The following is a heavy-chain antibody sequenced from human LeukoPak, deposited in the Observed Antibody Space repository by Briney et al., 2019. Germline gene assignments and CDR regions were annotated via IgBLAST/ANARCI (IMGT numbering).Heavy chain of an antibody. V-gene: IGHV3-9*01. Sequence: GGSLRLSCAASGFTFDGYAMPWVRQAPGKGLEWVSGISWNSGSRGYADSVKGRFTISRDNAKNSLYLQMNSLRAEDTALYYCAKDWSPLVGATTPFDYWGQGTLVTVSS. CDR1: GFTFDGYA. CDR3: AKDWSPLVGATTPFDY. J-gene: IGHJ4*02. D-gene: IGHD1-26*01. CDR2: ISWNSGSR.